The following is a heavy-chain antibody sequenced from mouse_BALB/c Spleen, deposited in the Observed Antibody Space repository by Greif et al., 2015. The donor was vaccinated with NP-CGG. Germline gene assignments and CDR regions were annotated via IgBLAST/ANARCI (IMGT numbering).Heavy chain of an antibody. CDR3: ARQGANWALAY. CDR2: ISSGGSYT. V-gene: IGHV5-6*01. Sequence: EVQLVESGGDLVKPGGSLKLSCAASGFTFSSYGMSWVHQTPDKRLEWVATISSGGSYTYYPDSVKGRFTISRDNAKNTLYLQMSSLKSEDTAMYYCARQGANWALAYWGQGTLVTVSA. J-gene: IGHJ3*01. CDR1: GFTFSSYG. D-gene: IGHD4-1*01.